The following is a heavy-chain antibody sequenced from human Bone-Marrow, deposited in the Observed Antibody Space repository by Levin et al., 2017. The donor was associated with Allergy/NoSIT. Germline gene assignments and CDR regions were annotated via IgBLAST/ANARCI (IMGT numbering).Heavy chain of an antibody. CDR1: GGSISSSSYY. V-gene: IGHV4-39*01. Sequence: SSETLSLTCTVSGGSISSSSYYWGWIRQPPGKGLEWIGSIYYSGSTYYNPSLKSRVTISVDTSKNQFSLKLSSVTAADTAVYYCARRTGTVAGTEAFDIWGQGTMVTVSS. CDR2: IYYSGST. D-gene: IGHD6-19*01. J-gene: IGHJ3*02. CDR3: ARRTGTVAGTEAFDI.